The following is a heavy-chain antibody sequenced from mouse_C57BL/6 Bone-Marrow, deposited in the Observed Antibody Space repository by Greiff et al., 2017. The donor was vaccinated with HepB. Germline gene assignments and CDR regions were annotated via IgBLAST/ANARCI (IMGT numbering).Heavy chain of an antibody. CDR2: IWSGGST. CDR3: ARGDERYWYFDV. CDR1: GFSLTSYG. J-gene: IGHJ1*03. Sequence: QVQLKESGPGLVQPSQSLSITCTVSGFSLTSYGVHWVRQSPGKGLEWLGVIWSGGSTDYNAAFISRLSISKDNSKSQVFFKMNSLQADDTAIYYCARGDERYWYFDVWGTGTTVTVSS. V-gene: IGHV2-2*01.